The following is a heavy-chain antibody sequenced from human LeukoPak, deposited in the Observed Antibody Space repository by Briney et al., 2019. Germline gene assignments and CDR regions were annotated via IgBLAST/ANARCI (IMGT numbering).Heavy chain of an antibody. Sequence: ASVKVSCKASGGTFSSYSISWVRQAPGQGLEWIGGIISKFGTANYAQRFQGRVTITADKSTTTAYMELNNLRSEDTAVYYCARGHRGVLAPWGQGTLVTVSS. CDR3: ARGHRGVLAP. CDR1: GGTFSSYS. CDR2: IISKFGTA. J-gene: IGHJ5*02. D-gene: IGHD3-10*01. V-gene: IGHV1-69*06.